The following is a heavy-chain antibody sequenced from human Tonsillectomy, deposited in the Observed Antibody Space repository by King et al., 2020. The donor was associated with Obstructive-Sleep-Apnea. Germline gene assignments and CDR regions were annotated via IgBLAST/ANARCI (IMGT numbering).Heavy chain of an antibody. J-gene: IGHJ4*02. D-gene: IGHD3/OR15-3a*01. V-gene: IGHV3-23*04. CDR1: GFTFSSYA. CDR2: ISGSGGST. Sequence: VQLVESGGGLVQPGGSLRLSCAASGFTFSSYAMSWVRQAPGKGLEWASAISGSGGSTYYADSGKGRFTISRDNSKNTLYLQMNSLRAEDTAVYYCAKDQTHHDFSDYWGQGTLVTVSS. CDR3: AKDQTHHDFSDY.